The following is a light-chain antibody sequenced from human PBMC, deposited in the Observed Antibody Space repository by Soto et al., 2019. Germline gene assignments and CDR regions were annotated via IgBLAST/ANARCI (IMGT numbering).Light chain of an antibody. Sequence: QAVVTQPPSAIGTPGQTVTISCSGGSSNIGSNTVNWYQQVPGSAPKLLIFTNNLRPSGVPDRFSGSKSGTSAYLAISGLQSEDEADYYCATWDDRLNGVFGGGTKLTVL. V-gene: IGLV1-44*01. CDR1: SSNIGSNT. CDR2: TNN. J-gene: IGLJ3*02. CDR3: ATWDDRLNGV.